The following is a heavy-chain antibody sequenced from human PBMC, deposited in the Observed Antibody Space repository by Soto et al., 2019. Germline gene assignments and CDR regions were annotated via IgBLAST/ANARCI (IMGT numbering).Heavy chain of an antibody. CDR1: GFTVSSNY. J-gene: IGHJ4*02. CDR3: ARGFGWLDY. D-gene: IGHD6-19*01. V-gene: IGHV3-64*01. Sequence: EVQLVESGGGLVQPGGSLRLSCAASGFTVSSNYMTWVRQAPGKGLEYVSAISNNGGSTYYANSVKGRFTISRDNSKNTLYLQMGSLRAEDMAVYYCARGFGWLDYWGQGTLLTVSS. CDR2: ISNNGGST.